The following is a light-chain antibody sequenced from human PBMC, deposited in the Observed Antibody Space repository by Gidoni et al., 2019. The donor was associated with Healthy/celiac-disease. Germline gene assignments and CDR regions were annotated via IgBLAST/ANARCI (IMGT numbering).Light chain of an antibody. CDR1: PSSSSW. V-gene: IGKV1-5*03. CDR2: KAS. CDR3: QQNRGT. J-gene: IGKJ1*01. Sequence: DIQMTQSPSTLSASVGDSVTITCRASPSSSSWLAWYQQKPGKAPTLLIYKASSLESGVPSRFSGSGSGTEVTLTISSLQPDDFATYYCQQNRGTFXQXTKVEIK.